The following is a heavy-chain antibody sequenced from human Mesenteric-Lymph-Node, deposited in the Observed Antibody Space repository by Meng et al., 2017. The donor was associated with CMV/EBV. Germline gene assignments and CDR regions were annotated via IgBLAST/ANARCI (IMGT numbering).Heavy chain of an antibody. D-gene: IGHD2-2*02. CDR1: GFIFSNYA. Sequence: GGSLRLSCAASGFIFSNYAMHWVRQAPGKGLEWVAVISYDGSNKYYADSVKGRFTISRDNSKNTLYLQMNSLRAEDTAVYYCARDKLKGGLRYCSSTSCYKWLFDYWGQGTLVTVSS. CDR3: ARDKLKGGLRYCSSTSCYKWLFDY. J-gene: IGHJ4*02. CDR2: ISYDGSNK. V-gene: IGHV3-30*04.